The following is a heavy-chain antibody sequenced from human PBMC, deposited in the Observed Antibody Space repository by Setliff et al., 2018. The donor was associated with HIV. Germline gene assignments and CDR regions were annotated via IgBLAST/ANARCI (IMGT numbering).Heavy chain of an antibody. CDR2: TNQSGTT. V-gene: IGHV4-34*01. D-gene: IGHD2-21*02. CDR1: GTSFSDHY. J-gene: IGHJ4*02. CDR3: VRWYYCVSGACYRADY. Sequence: SETLSLTCSVYGTSFSDHYWSWDRQTPGKGLEWIGETNQSGTTNYNPSLKSRVTMSIDTSERQFSLKLTSVTAADTAVYYCVRWYYCVSGACYRADYWGQGTMVTVSS.